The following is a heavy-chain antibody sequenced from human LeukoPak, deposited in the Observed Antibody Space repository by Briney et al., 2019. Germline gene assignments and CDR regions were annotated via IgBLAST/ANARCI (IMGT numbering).Heavy chain of an antibody. J-gene: IGHJ4*02. V-gene: IGHV1-2*02. Sequence: GASVKVSCKASGYTFTGYYIHWVRQAPGQGLEWMGWINPNSGGTNYAQKLQGRVTMTRDRSINTAYMDLRSLTYDDTAVYYCARDKPAEAALDFWGQGALVTVSS. CDR2: INPNSGGT. CDR3: ARDKPAEAALDF. CDR1: GYTFTGYY.